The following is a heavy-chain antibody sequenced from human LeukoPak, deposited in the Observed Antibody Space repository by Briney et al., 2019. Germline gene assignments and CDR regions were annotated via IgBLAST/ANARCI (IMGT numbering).Heavy chain of an antibody. CDR1: GFTFSSYA. CDR3: ARVARGVLRYFDWLYPFDY. D-gene: IGHD3-9*01. Sequence: GGSLRLSCAASGFTFSSYAMHWVRHAPGKGLEYVSAISSNGGSTYYANSVKGRFTISRDNSKNTLYLQMGSLRAEDMAVYYCARVARGVLRYFDWLYPFDYWGQGTLVTVSS. J-gene: IGHJ4*02. CDR2: ISSNGGST. V-gene: IGHV3-64*01.